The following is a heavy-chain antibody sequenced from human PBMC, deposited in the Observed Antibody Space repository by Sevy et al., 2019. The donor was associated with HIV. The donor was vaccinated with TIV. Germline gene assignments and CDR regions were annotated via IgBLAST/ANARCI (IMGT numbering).Heavy chain of an antibody. D-gene: IGHD1-26*01. J-gene: IGHJ4*02. CDR1: GFTFSSYW. Sequence: GGYLRLSCSASGFTFSSYWMHWVRQAPGKGLVWVSGVNSDGSSTNYADSVKGRFTISRDSAKSTLYLQMNSLRAEDTAVYFCVAANTWEDYWGQGTLVTVSS. CDR3: VAANTWEDY. CDR2: VNSDGSST. V-gene: IGHV3-74*01.